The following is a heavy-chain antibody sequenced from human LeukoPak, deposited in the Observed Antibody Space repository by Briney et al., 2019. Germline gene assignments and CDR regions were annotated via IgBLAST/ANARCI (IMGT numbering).Heavy chain of an antibody. V-gene: IGHV1-2*02. Sequence: ASVKVSCKASGYTFTGYYMHWVRQAPGQGLEWMGWISPNSGGTNYAQKFQGRVTMTRDTSISTAYMELSRLRSDDTAVYYCARAPKYYYDSSGPYGYWGQGSLVTVCS. J-gene: IGHJ4*02. CDR2: ISPNSGGT. CDR3: ARAPKYYYDSSGPYGY. CDR1: GYTFTGYY. D-gene: IGHD3-22*01.